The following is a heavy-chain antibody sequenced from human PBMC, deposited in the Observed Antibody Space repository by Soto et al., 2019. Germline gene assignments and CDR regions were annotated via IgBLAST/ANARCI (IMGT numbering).Heavy chain of an antibody. J-gene: IGHJ4*02. CDR2: IDYRGTT. Sequence: QLQLQESGPGVVKPSETLSLTCTVSGGSIIRSSYYWAWIRQPPGKGLEWIASIDYRGTTYYNPSLRSRLTISIDTSNNQFSLKVTSVTAADTAVYYCAGDFGEHRTDSWGQGTLVTVSS. D-gene: IGHD4-17*01. CDR1: GGSIIRSSYY. V-gene: IGHV4-39*02. CDR3: AGDFGEHRTDS.